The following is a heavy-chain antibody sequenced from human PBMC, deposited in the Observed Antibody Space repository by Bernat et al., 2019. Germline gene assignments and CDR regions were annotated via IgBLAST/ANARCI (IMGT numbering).Heavy chain of an antibody. J-gene: IGHJ5*02. CDR3: ARAYYLDGRVREGFDP. V-gene: IGHV3-30*04. CDR1: GSTFSSYA. Sequence: QVQLVESGGGVVQPGRSLRLACAASGSTFSSYAMHWVRQAPGKGLEWVAVISTDGSIEYYADPVKGRFTISRDNAKNTLFLQMNSLRVEDTAVYYCARAYYLDGRVREGFDPWGQGTLVTVSS. CDR2: ISTDGSIE. D-gene: IGHD3-10*01.